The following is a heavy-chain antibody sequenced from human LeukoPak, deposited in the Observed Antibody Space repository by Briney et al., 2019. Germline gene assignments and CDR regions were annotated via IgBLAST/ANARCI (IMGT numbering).Heavy chain of an antibody. V-gene: IGHV4-4*07. Sequence: KTSETLSLTCTVSGDSMHSYYWSWIRQSPEKGLGWIGRAYSGVNAYYNPSLQSRVTISVDKSNNQFSLDLASVTAADTALYCAREKSGTLTRAYYYIDVWGRGITVTVSS. CDR1: GDSMHSYY. CDR3: AREKSGTLTRAYYYIDV. CDR2: AYSGVNA. D-gene: IGHD1-26*01. J-gene: IGHJ6*03.